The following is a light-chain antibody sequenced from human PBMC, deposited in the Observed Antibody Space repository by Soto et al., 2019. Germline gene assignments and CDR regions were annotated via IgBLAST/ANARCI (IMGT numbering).Light chain of an antibody. CDR3: SSYTSISPRV. Sequence: QSVLTQPASVSGSPGQSITISCTGTSSDVGAYDYVSWYPQHPDKAPKLMIYEVSHRPSGVSNRFYGSKSVNTATLTISGLQAEDVADYSCSSYTSISPRVFVTGSKV. CDR1: SSDVGAYDY. CDR2: EVS. V-gene: IGLV2-14*03. J-gene: IGLJ1*01.